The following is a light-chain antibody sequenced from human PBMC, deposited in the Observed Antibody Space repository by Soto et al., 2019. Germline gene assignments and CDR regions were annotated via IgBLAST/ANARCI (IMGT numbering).Light chain of an antibody. CDR2: AAS. V-gene: IGKV1-5*01. J-gene: IGKJ5*01. Sequence: DTHMTQSPSTLSASIGDRVTITCRASQSISTWLAWYQQKPGKAPQLRIYAASTLENGVPTRLSGTGSETEFTLTVSSLQPDDYATYYCQQYNDYITFGQGTRLEIK. CDR3: QQYNDYIT. CDR1: QSISTW.